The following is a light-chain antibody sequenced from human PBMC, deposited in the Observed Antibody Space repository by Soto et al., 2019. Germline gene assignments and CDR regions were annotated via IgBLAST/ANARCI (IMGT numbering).Light chain of an antibody. CDR3: QHYDSYSET. CDR1: QSISSW. CDR2: DAS. Sequence: DSVVTQAPAPLSAFAGARATITGRASQSISSWLAWCQHKPGKAPKLLIYDASSLESGVPSRFSGSGSGPEFTLTISSLQTDDFASYYCQHYDSYSETFGQGTKVDIK. J-gene: IGKJ1*01. V-gene: IGKV1-5*01.